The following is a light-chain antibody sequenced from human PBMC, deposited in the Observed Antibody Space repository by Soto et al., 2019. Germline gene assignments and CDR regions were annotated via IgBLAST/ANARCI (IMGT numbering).Light chain of an antibody. CDR3: AAWDDSLNAWA. CDR2: SSD. J-gene: IGLJ3*02. V-gene: IGLV1-44*01. CDR1: SSNIGRNT. Sequence: QSVLTQPPSASGTPGQRVTIACSGSSSNIGRNTVKWYRQLPGTAPKLLIGSSDQRPSGVPDRFSGSQSGTSASLAISGLQSEDEADDICAAWDDSLNAWAFGGGTKLNVL.